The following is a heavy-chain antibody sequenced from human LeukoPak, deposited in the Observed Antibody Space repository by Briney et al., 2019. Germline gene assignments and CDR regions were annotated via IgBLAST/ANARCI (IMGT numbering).Heavy chain of an antibody. CDR3: AKGALGSRRHYFFDY. CDR2: IGGSGGST. D-gene: IGHD6-13*01. J-gene: IGHJ4*02. V-gene: IGHV3-23*01. CDR1: GFTFSAYA. Sequence: GGSLRLSCAASGFTFSAYAMSWVRQAPGKGLEWVSAIGGSGGSTYYADSVKGRFTISRDNSKNPLYLQMNTLRAEDTAVYYCAKGALGSRRHYFFDYWGQGTLVTVSS.